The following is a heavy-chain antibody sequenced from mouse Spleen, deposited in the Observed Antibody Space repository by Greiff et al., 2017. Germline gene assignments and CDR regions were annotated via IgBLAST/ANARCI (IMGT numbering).Heavy chain of an antibody. Sequence: VQLQQSGAELVRPGASVKLSCTASGFNIKDDYMHWVKQRPEQGLEWIGWIDPENGDTEYASKFQGKATITADTSSNTAYLQLSSLTSEDTAVYYCTTGAGRSYFDYWGQGTTLTVSS. J-gene: IGHJ2*01. D-gene: IGHD3-3*01. CDR1: GFNIKDDY. V-gene: IGHV14-4*01. CDR2: IDPENGDT. CDR3: TTGAGRSYFDY.